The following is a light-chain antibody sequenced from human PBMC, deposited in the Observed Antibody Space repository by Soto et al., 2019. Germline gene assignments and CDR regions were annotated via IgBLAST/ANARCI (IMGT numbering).Light chain of an antibody. CDR1: SSDIGGYTY. CDR3: TSYAGSNSYV. CDR2: EVS. Sequence: QSALTQPPSASGSPGQSVTISCTGTSSDIGGYTYVSWYQHHPGKAPKLMIYEVSKRPSGVPDRFSGSKSGNTASLTVSGLQAEDEADYYCTSYAGSNSYVFASGTKLTVL. V-gene: IGLV2-8*01. J-gene: IGLJ1*01.